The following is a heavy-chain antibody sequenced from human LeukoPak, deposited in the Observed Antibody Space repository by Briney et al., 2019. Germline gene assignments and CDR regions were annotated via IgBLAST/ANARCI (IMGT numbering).Heavy chain of an antibody. CDR2: INPNSGGT. CDR1: GYTFTGYY. Sequence: GASVKVSCKASGYTFTGYYMHWVRQAPGQGLEWMGWINPNSGGTNYAQKFQGRVTMTRDMSISTAYMELSRLRSDDTAVYYCARVMVTSYYYYMDVWGKGTTVTVSS. CDR3: ARVMVTSYYYYMDV. J-gene: IGHJ6*03. D-gene: IGHD5-18*01. V-gene: IGHV1-2*02.